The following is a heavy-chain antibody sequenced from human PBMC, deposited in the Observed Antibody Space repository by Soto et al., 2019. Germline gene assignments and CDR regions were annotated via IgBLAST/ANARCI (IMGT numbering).Heavy chain of an antibody. CDR2: IYYSGST. V-gene: IGHV4-59*01. D-gene: IGHD5-12*01. CDR1: GGSISSYY. CDR3: ARDSRGYSGYRNYYYYYGMDV. J-gene: IGHJ6*02. Sequence: QVQLQESGPGLVKPSETRSLTCTVSGGSISSYYWSWIRQPPGKGLEWIGYIYYSGSTNYNPSLKSRVTRSVDTSKNQFSLKLSSVTTADTAVSYCARDSRGYSGYRNYYYYYGMDVWGHGTTVTVSS.